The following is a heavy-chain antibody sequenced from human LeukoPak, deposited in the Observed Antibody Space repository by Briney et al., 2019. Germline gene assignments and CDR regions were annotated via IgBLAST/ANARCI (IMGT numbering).Heavy chain of an antibody. V-gene: IGHV4-59*01. J-gene: IGHJ4*02. CDR1: GGSFSGYY. D-gene: IGHD6-13*01. CDR3: AGNRYSSSWYYFDY. Sequence: SETLSLTCAVYGGSFSGYYWSWIRQPPGKGLEWIGYIYYSGSTNYNPSLKSRVTISVDTSKNQFSLKLSSVTAADTAVYYCAGNRYSSSWYYFDYWGQGTLVTVSS. CDR2: IYYSGST.